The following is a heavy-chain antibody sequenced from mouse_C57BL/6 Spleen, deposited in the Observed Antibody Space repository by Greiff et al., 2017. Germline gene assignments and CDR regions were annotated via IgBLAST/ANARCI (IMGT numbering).Heavy chain of an antibody. D-gene: IGHD2-3*01. CDR2: ISSGGSYT. CDR1: GFTFSSYG. CDR3: ARLGDGYY. Sequence: EVLLVESGGDLVKPGGYLKLSCAASGFTFSSYGMSWVRQTPDKRLEWVATISSGGSYTYYPDSVKGRFTISRDNAKNTLYLQMSSLKSEDTAMYYCARLGDGYYWGQGTTLTVSS. J-gene: IGHJ2*01. V-gene: IGHV5-6*01.